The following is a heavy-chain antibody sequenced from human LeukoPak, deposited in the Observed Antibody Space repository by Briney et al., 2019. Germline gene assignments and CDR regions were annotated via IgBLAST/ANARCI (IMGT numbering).Heavy chain of an antibody. J-gene: IGHJ4*02. CDR1: GFTFSSYA. CDR2: ISGSGGST. CDR3: AKDDGTLYTYYYGSGSYYIR. Sequence: GGSLRLSCAASGFTFSSYAMSWVRQAPGKGLEWVSAISGSGGSTYYADSVKGRFTISRDNSKNTLYLQMNSLRAEDTAVYYCAKDDGTLYTYYYGSGSYYIRWGQGTLVTVSS. D-gene: IGHD3-10*01. V-gene: IGHV3-23*01.